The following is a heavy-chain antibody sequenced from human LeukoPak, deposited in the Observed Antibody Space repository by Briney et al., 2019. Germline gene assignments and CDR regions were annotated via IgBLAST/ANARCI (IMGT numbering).Heavy chain of an antibody. CDR3: ARGSGSDRFAY. CDR2: IYYSGST. V-gene: IGHV4-59*01. CDR1: GGSISSYY. Sequence: PSETLSLTCTVSGGSISSYYWSWIRQPPGKGLEWIGYIYYSGSTNYNPSLKSRVTISVDTSKNQFSLKLSSVTAADTAVYYCARGSGSDRFAYWGQGTLVTVSS. D-gene: IGHD1-26*01. J-gene: IGHJ4*02.